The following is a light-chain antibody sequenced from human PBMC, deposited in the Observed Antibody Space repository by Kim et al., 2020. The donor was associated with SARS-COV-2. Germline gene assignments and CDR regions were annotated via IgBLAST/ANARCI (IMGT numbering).Light chain of an antibody. V-gene: IGLV3-1*01. CDR1: KLGDKY. CDR2: QDS. CDR3: QAWDRSTVV. J-gene: IGLJ2*01. Sequence: GSPGQTASITCSGDKLGDKYACWYQQKPGQSPVLVIYQDSKRPSGIPERFSGSNTGNTATLTISGTQAMDEADYYCQAWDRSTVVFGGGTQLTVL.